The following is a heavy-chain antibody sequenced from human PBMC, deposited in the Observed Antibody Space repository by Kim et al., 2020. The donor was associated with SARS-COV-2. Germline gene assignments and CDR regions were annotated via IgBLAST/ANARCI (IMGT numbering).Heavy chain of an antibody. J-gene: IGHJ6*02. D-gene: IGHD6-19*01. CDR3: SRIVIIKVDGIDYYVMDV. Sequence: GGSLRLSCAASGFIFSDHYMDWVRQAPGKGLEWVGRIRKKANSYTTEYAASVKGRFTISRDDSENSLYLQMNSLKTEDTAMYYCSRIVIIKVDGIDYYVMDVWGQGTTVTVSS. CDR2: IRKKANSYTT. CDR1: GFIFSDHY. V-gene: IGHV3-72*01.